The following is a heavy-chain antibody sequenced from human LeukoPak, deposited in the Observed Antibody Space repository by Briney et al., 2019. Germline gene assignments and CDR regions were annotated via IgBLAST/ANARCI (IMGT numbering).Heavy chain of an antibody. Sequence: SLRLSCAASGFTFDDYAMHRVRQAPGKGLEWVSGISWNSGSIGYADSVKGRFTISRDNAKNSLYLQMNSLRAEDMALYYCAKSGSYSSSWYYFDYWGQGTLVTVSS. CDR3: AKSGSYSSSWYYFDY. V-gene: IGHV3-9*03. CDR1: GFTFDDYA. D-gene: IGHD6-13*01. J-gene: IGHJ4*02. CDR2: ISWNSGSI.